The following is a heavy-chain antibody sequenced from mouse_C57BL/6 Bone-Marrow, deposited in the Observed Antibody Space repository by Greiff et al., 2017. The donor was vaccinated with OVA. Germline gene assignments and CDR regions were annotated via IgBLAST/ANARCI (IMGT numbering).Heavy chain of an antibody. CDR1: GYTFTGYW. CDR3: ARTTTVTRVYYAMDY. CDR2: ILPGSGST. J-gene: IGHJ4*01. D-gene: IGHD2-1*01. V-gene: IGHV1-9*01. Sequence: VKVVESGAELMKPGASVKLSCKATGYTFTGYWIEWVKQRPGHGLEWIGEILPGSGSTNYNEKFKGKATFTADTSSNTAYMQLSSLTTEDSAIYYCARTTTVTRVYYAMDYWGQGTSVTVSS.